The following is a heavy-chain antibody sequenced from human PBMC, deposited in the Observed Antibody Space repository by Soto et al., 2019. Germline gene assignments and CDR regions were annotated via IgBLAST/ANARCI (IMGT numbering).Heavy chain of an antibody. Sequence: SQTLSLTCVISGDSVSSNSAAWNRIRQSPSRGLEWLGRTYYRSRWYNDYAVSVRSRITVNADTSKNQFSLHLNSVTPEDTAVYYCARTTAPQELELILWGQGTLVTVSS. CDR1: GDSVSSNSAA. CDR3: ARTTAPQELELIL. J-gene: IGHJ4*02. CDR2: TYYRSRWYN. V-gene: IGHV6-1*01. D-gene: IGHD1-7*01.